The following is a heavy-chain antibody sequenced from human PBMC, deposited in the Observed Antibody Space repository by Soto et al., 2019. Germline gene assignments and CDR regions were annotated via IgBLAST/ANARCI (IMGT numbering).Heavy chain of an antibody. Sequence: SETLSLTCTVSGYFISSGYYWGWIRQPPGKGLEWIGSMFHSGSTHYNPSLRSRVTMSVDTSKNQFSLRLSSVTASDTAVYYCARGHIVVVPTVGWFDPWGQGTLVTVSS. CDR1: GYFISSGYY. V-gene: IGHV4-38-2*02. CDR2: MFHSGST. D-gene: IGHD2-2*01. J-gene: IGHJ5*02. CDR3: ARGHIVVVPTVGWFDP.